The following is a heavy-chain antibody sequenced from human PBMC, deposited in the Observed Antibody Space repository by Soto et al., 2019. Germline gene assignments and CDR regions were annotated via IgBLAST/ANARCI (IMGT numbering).Heavy chain of an antibody. CDR3: ARSYYDSTGLAVDP. J-gene: IGHJ5*02. D-gene: IGHD3-22*01. Sequence: QMQLQASGPGLVKPSETLSLTCNVSGASVSNGYWSWIRQPPGKGLEWIGFMYFGGSFNYNPSLTSRATLSVATSKNQFSMQLASVTASDPAVYFCARSYYDSTGLAVDPWGQGTLVTVSS. V-gene: IGHV4-59*02. CDR1: GASVSNGY. CDR2: MYFGGSF.